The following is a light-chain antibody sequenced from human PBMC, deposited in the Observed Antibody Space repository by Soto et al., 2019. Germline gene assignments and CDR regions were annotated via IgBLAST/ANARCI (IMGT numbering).Light chain of an antibody. V-gene: IGKV3-15*01. CDR1: QSISSN. CDR2: GAS. Sequence: EIVMPQSPATLSVSPGERATLSCRASQSISSNLAWYQQKPGQPPRLLISGASARATDIPARFGGSGSGTEFSLTISSLQSEDFAIYYCQQYYNWPLTFGGGTKVEIK. CDR3: QQYYNWPLT. J-gene: IGKJ4*01.